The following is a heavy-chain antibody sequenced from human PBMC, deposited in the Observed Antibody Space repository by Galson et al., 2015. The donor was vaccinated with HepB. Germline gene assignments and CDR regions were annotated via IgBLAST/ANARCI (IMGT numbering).Heavy chain of an antibody. CDR2: IDWDDDK. J-gene: IGHJ4*02. CDR3: ARIQSVAGYFDY. CDR1: GFSLSTSGMC. D-gene: IGHD6-19*01. Sequence: PALVKPTQTLTLTCTFSGFSLSTSGMCVSWIRQPPGKALEWLARIDWDDDKYYSTSLKTRLTISKDTSKNQVVLTMTNMDPVDTATYYCARIQSVAGYFDYWGQGTLVTVSS. V-gene: IGHV2-70*11.